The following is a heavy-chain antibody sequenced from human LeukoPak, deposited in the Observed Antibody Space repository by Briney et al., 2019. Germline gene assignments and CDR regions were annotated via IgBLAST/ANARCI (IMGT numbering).Heavy chain of an antibody. CDR2: ISGSSSFI. J-gene: IGHJ6*03. CDR3: ARRPIASTDYYYFLDV. V-gene: IGHV3-21*01. D-gene: IGHD6-13*01. Sequence: PGGSMRLSCAAYEVTFSSYSMNWVRQAPGKGLEWVSSISGSSSFIYSADSVRGRFTISRDNAKNSLYLQMDSLRAEDTAVYYCARRPIASTDYYYFLDVWGKGTTITVSS. CDR1: EVTFSSYS.